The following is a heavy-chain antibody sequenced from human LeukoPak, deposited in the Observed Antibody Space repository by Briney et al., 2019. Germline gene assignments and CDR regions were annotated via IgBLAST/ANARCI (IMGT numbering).Heavy chain of an antibody. CDR1: GFTFSSYA. CDR3: AKDIAARTLYYYYGMDV. Sequence: PGGSLRLSCAASGFTFSSYAMSWVRQAPGKGLEWVSAISGSDGSTYYADSVKGRFTISRDNSKNTLYLQMNSLRAEDTAVYYCAKDIAARTLYYYYGMDVWGQGTTVTVSS. CDR2: ISGSDGST. V-gene: IGHV3-23*01. D-gene: IGHD6-6*01. J-gene: IGHJ6*02.